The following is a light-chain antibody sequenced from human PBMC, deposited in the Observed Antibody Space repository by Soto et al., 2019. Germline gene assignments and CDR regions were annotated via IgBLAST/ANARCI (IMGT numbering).Light chain of an antibody. CDR3: QQVHNYPVS. CDR1: QGISSA. CDR2: DSS. Sequence: AIQLTQSPSSLSASVGDGVTITCRASQGISSALAWYQQKPGKSPKLLIDDSSTLESGFPPRFSCSGSGTYFTLTIDILQAEDFATYYCQQVHNYPVSFGGGTTVDVK. J-gene: IGKJ4*01. V-gene: IGKV1D-13*01.